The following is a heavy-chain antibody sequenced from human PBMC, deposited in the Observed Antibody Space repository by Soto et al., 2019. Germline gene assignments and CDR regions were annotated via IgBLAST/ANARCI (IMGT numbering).Heavy chain of an antibody. Sequence: ASVKVSCKASGFTFSNYGLNWVRQAPGQGLEWMGWVSANNGHTNYAQNLQGRGSMTTDTSTSTAYMELRGLTFDDTAVYYCARDIESVTAKHFFYYYAMDVWGQ. D-gene: IGHD2-8*01. CDR2: VSANNGHT. CDR3: ARDIESVTAKHFFYYYAMDV. J-gene: IGHJ6*02. V-gene: IGHV1-18*01. CDR1: GFTFSNYG.